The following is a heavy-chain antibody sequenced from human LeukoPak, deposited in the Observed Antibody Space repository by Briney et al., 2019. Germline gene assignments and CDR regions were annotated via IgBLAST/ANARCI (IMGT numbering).Heavy chain of an antibody. CDR3: ARDPNSITMVRGVRTPAYFDY. J-gene: IGHJ4*02. Sequence: GGSLRLSCAASGFTFSSYAMHWVRQAPGKGLEWVAVISYDGSNKYYADSVKGRFTISRDNSKNTLYLQMNSLRAEDTAVYYCARDPNSITMVRGVRTPAYFDYWGQGTLVTVSS. CDR2: ISYDGSNK. V-gene: IGHV3-30-3*01. D-gene: IGHD3-10*01. CDR1: GFTFSSYA.